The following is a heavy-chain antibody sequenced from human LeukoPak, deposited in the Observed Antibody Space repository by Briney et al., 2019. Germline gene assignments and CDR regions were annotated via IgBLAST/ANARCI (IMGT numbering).Heavy chain of an antibody. CDR3: ARHMYSGAWYYFDY. V-gene: IGHV4-39*01. CDR2: IYYSGSS. D-gene: IGHD6-19*01. J-gene: IGHJ4*02. CDR1: GGSFSSSSYY. Sequence: SETLSLPCTVSGGSFSSSSYYWGWIRQPPGKGLDWIGSIYYSGSSYYNPSLKSRVTISVDTSKSQFSLKLSSVTAADTAVYYCARHMYSGAWYYFDYWGQGTLVTVSS.